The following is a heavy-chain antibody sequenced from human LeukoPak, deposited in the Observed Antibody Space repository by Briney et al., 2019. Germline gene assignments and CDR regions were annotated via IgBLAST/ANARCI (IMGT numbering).Heavy chain of an antibody. J-gene: IGHJ4*02. Sequence: SETLSLTCTVSGGSISSYYWSWIRQPPGKGLEWIGYIYYSGSTNYNPSLKSRVTISVDTSKNQFSLKLSSVTAADTAVYYCARVGDYGFYYFDYWGQGTLVTVSS. CDR2: IYYSGST. D-gene: IGHD4-17*01. CDR1: GGSISSYY. CDR3: ARVGDYGFYYFDY. V-gene: IGHV4-59*12.